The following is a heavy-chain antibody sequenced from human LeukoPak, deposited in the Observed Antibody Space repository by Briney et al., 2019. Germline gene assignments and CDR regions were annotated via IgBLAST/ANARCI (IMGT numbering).Heavy chain of an antibody. D-gene: IGHD1-26*01. CDR3: ARDSGSYNQPTPPSN. CDR1: GGTFSSYA. J-gene: IGHJ4*02. CDR2: IIPIFGTA. Sequence: SVKVSCKASGGTFSSYAISWVRQAPGQGLEWMGGIIPIFGTANYAQKFQGRVTITADESTSTAYMELSSLRSEDTAVYYCARDSGSYNQPTPPSNWGQGTLVTVSS. V-gene: IGHV1-69*13.